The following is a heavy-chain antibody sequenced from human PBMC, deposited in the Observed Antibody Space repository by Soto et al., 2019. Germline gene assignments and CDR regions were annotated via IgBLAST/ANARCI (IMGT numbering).Heavy chain of an antibody. J-gene: IGHJ4*02. CDR1: GYTFTSYG. V-gene: IGHV1-18*01. CDR2: ISAYNGNT. Sequence: GASVKLSCKASGYTFTSYGISWVRQAPRQGLEWMGWISAYNGNTNYAQKLQGRVTMTTDTSTSTAYMELRSLRSDDTAVYYCARVVSHPGTSIDWNYPQPLGYFDYWGQGTLVTVSS. D-gene: IGHD1-7*01. CDR3: ARVVSHPGTSIDWNYPQPLGYFDY.